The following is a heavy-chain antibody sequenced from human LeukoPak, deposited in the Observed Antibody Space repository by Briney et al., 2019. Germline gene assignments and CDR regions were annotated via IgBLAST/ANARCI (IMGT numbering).Heavy chain of an antibody. CDR3: ARETRRVVTAGRFPGY. V-gene: IGHV1-2*02. CDR1: GYTFTGYY. CDR2: INPNSGGT. D-gene: IGHD2-21*02. J-gene: IGHJ4*02. Sequence: GASVQVSCKASGYTFTGYYMHWVRQAPGQGLEWMGWINPNSGGTNYAQKLQGRATMTRDTSIRTAYMELSRLTSDDTAVYYCARETRRVVTAGRFPGYWGQGTLVTVSS.